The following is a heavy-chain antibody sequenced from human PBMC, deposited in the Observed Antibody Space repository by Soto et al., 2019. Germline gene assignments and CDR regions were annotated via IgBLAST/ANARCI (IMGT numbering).Heavy chain of an antibody. CDR2: ISAYNGDT. J-gene: IGHJ6*02. CDR3: AREGPALFCISTSCDSGVYYYYGMDV. D-gene: IGHD2-2*01. V-gene: IGHV1-18*01. Sequence: GASVKVSCKASCYTFTSYGISWVRQAPGQGLEWMGWISAYNGDTNYAQNLQGRVTMTTDRSTSTAYMELRSLRSDDTAVYYCAREGPALFCISTSCDSGVYYYYGMDVWGQGTTVTVSS. CDR1: CYTFTSYG.